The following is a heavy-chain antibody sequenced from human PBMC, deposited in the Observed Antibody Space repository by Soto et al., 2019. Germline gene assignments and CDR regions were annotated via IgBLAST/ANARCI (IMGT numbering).Heavy chain of an antibody. V-gene: IGHV3-23*01. Sequence: PGGSLRLCCAASGFTFSSYAMSWVRQAPGKGLEWVSAISGSGGSTYYADSVKGRFTISRDNSKNTLYLQMNSLRAEDTAVYYCAKGITISYHAFDIWGQGTMVTVSS. CDR3: AKGITISYHAFDI. J-gene: IGHJ3*02. CDR2: ISGSGGST. D-gene: IGHD3-9*01. CDR1: GFTFSSYA.